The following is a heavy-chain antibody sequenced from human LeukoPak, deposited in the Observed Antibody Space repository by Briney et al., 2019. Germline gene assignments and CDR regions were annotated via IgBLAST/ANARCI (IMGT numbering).Heavy chain of an antibody. Sequence: PGASLRLSCAASGVSGVTFSNYALNWVRQAPGEGLEWVSDIGGSGHTTNYADSVKARLNSSRDNSKTALYLQMSSLRVEDTAVYYCVEGIFDSWGQGTLVTVSS. V-gene: IGHV3-23*01. CDR1: GVSGVTFSNYA. CDR2: IGGSGHTT. D-gene: IGHD3-10*01. J-gene: IGHJ4*02. CDR3: VEGIFDS.